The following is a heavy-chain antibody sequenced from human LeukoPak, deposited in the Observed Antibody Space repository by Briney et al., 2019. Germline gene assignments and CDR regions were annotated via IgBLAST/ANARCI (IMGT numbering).Heavy chain of an antibody. D-gene: IGHD4-17*01. V-gene: IGHV1-18*01. CDR2: ISAYSGNT. Sequence: GASVKVSCKASGYTFTSYGISWVRQAPGQGLEWMGWISAYSGNTNYAQKLQGRVTMTTDTSTSTAYMELRSLRSDDTAVYYCARNLYGDYVWWFDPWGQGTLVTVSS. CDR1: GYTFTSYG. J-gene: IGHJ5*02. CDR3: ARNLYGDYVWWFDP.